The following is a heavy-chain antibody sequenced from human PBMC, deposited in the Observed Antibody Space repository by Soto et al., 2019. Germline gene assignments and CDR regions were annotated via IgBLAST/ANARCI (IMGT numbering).Heavy chain of an antibody. CDR1: GYTFTGYY. CDR2: INPNSGGT. CDR3: ATGSYGSGSPDYYYYGMDV. V-gene: IGHV1-2*02. Sequence: ASVKVSFKASGYTFTGYYMHWVRQAPGQGLEWMGWINPNSGGTNYAQKFQGRVTMTRDTSISTAYMELSRLRSDDTAVYYCATGSYGSGSPDYYYYGMDVWGQGTTVTVSS. D-gene: IGHD3-10*01. J-gene: IGHJ6*02.